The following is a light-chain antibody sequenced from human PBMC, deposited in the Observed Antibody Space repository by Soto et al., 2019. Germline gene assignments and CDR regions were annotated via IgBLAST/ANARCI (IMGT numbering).Light chain of an antibody. CDR2: GAS. CDR1: QNVSRNL. J-gene: IGKJ1*01. V-gene: IGKV3-20*01. Sequence: TVLTQSPGTPPLSPGERATLARRASQNVSRNLLVWSQQHPSPAPRLLIYGASSRATGIPDRFGGSGSGTDFSLTIRRLEPDDFAVYYCQKYGNLWTLGKGTKVDIK. CDR3: QKYGNLWT.